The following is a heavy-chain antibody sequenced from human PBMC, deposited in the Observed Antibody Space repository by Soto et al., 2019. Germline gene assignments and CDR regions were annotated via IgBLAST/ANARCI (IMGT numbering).Heavy chain of an antibody. CDR3: EPLRYGMDV. Sequence: SETLSLTCTVSGGSISSSSYYWAWVRQPPGKGLEWIGSIYYSGSTYYNPSLKSRVTISVDRSKNQFSLKTEDTAVYYCTQLRWEPLRYGMDVWGQGTTVTVSS. J-gene: IGHJ6*02. CDR1: GGSISSSSYY. CDR2: IYYSGST. D-gene: IGHD2-2*01. V-gene: IGHV4-39*07.